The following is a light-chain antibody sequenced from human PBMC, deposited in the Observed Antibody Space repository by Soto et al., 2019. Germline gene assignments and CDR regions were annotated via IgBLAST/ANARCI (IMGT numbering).Light chain of an antibody. CDR2: GAS. Sequence: EIVLTQSPGTLCLSPGESATLSCRVSQSIFSSYLAWYQQKPGQAPRLLIYGASSRATGIPDRFSGDGSGTDFTLTISSLEPEDVAVYYCQQRSNWPFTFGQGTRLEIK. CDR3: QQRSNWPFT. CDR1: QSIFSSY. J-gene: IGKJ5*01. V-gene: IGKV3D-20*02.